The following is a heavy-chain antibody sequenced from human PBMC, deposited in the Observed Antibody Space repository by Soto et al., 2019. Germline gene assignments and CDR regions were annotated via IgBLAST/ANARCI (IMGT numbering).Heavy chain of an antibody. CDR2: IYYSGST. Sequence: SETLSLTCTVSGGSISSYYWSWIRQPPGKGLEWIGYIYYSGSTNYNPSLKSRVTISVDTSKNQFSLKLSSVTAADTAVYYCARFALFDLYYDFWSGYYGYFDYWGQETLVTVSS. D-gene: IGHD3-3*01. V-gene: IGHV4-59*01. CDR1: GGSISSYY. CDR3: ARFALFDLYYDFWSGYYGYFDY. J-gene: IGHJ4*02.